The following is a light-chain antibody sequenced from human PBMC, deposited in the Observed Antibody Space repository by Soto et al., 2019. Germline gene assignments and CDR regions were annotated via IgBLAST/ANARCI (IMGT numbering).Light chain of an antibody. V-gene: IGLV2-23*02. CDR3: CSYASGGAWV. Sequence: QSALTQPASVSGSPGQSITISCTGASSDVGSYNRVSWSQQHPGKAPKLMIYEVTKRPSGVSDRFSGSKSGNTASLTISGLQVEDEADYYCCSYASGGAWVFGGGTKLTVL. J-gene: IGLJ3*02. CDR1: SSDVGSYNR. CDR2: EVT.